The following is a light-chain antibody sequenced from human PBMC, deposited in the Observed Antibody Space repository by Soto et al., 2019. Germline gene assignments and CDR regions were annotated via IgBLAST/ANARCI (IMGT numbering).Light chain of an antibody. CDR2: KAS. Sequence: DIQMTQSPSTLSASIGDTVTITCRASQTISNSLAWYQQKPGKAPNLLIHKASNLESGVSSRFNGSGSGTDFTLTVSSLQADDSGTYYCQQYNNYPLTFGGGTKVEI. V-gene: IGKV1-5*03. J-gene: IGKJ4*01. CDR3: QQYNNYPLT. CDR1: QTISNS.